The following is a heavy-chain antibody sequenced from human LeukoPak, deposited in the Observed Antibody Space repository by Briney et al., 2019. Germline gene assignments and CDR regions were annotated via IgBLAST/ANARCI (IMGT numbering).Heavy chain of an antibody. CDR1: GFTFSNAW. J-gene: IGHJ4*02. CDR3: TREAVAGTPCLDY. V-gene: IGHV3-15*01. D-gene: IGHD6-19*01. CDR2: IKSKTDGGTT. Sequence: GGSLRLSCAASGFTFSNAWMSWVRQAPGKGLEWVGRIKSKTDGGTTDYAAPVKGRFTISRDDSKNTLYLQMNSLKTEDTAVYYCTREAVAGTPCLDYWGQGTLVTVSS.